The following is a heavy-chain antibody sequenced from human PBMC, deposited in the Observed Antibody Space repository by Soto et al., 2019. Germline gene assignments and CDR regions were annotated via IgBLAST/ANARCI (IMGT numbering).Heavy chain of an antibody. J-gene: IGHJ6*02. CDR2: IYDNGIT. D-gene: IGHD3-22*01. Sequence: QVPLQESGPGLVKPSQTLSLTCNVSGASISGGRYYWNWIRQHPGKGLEWIGKIYDNGITYYNPSRKSRVIISEDASKNRFSLRLSSVTAADTPVYYCTRDRGFGMDVWGQGTTVTVSS. CDR1: GASISGGRYY. CDR3: TRDRGFGMDV. V-gene: IGHV4-31*03.